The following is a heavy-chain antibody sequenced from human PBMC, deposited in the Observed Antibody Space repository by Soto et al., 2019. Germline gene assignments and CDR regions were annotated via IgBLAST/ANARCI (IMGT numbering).Heavy chain of an antibody. V-gene: IGHV3-21*01. CDR3: ARARYDWNYPTHIYYYYGMDV. CDR2: ISSSSSYI. CDR1: GFTFSSYS. Sequence: VQLVESGGGLVKPGGSLRLSCAASGFTFSSYSMNWVRQAPGKGLEWVSSISSSSSYIYYADSVKGRFTISRDNAKNSLYLQMNSLRAEDTAVYYCARARYDWNYPTHIYYYYGMDVWGQGTTVTVSS. D-gene: IGHD1-7*01. J-gene: IGHJ6*02.